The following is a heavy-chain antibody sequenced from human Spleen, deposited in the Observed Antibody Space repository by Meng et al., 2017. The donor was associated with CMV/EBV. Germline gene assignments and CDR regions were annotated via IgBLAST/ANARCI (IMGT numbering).Heavy chain of an antibody. J-gene: IGHJ6*02. CDR3: ARVYWNGMDV. V-gene: IGHV3-72*01. CDR2: IRNKANSYTT. CDR1: GFSFSNAW. D-gene: IGHD1-1*01. Sequence: GESLKISCAASGFSFSNAWMTWVRQAPGKGLEWVGRIRNKANSYTTEYAASVKGRFTISRDDSKNSLYLQMNSLKTEDTAVYYCARVYWNGMDVWGQGTTVTVSS.